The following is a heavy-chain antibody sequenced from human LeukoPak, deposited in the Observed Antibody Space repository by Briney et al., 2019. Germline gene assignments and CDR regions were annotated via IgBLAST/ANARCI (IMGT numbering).Heavy chain of an antibody. CDR3: ARAVSYDSSGYYFHMDV. CDR2: IYHSGST. Sequence: SETLSLTCTVSGYSISSGYYWGWIRQPPGKGLEWIGSIYHSGSTYYNPSLKSRVTISVDTSKNQFSLKLSSVTAADTAVYYCARAVSYDSSGYYFHMDVWGKGTTVTISS. J-gene: IGHJ6*03. D-gene: IGHD3-22*01. CDR1: GYSISSGYY. V-gene: IGHV4-38-2*02.